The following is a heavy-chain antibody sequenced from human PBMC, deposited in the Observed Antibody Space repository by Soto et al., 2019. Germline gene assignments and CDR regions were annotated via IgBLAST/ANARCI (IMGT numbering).Heavy chain of an antibody. J-gene: IGHJ5*01. CDR1: GAPISTGNW. CDR2: IYHGGNT. V-gene: IGHV4-4*02. Sequence: QVHLQESGPGLVQSSGTLSLTCGVSGAPISTGNWWTWVRQPPGKGLEWIGGIYHGGNTNYRPSLKSRVTISVDKPKNQFSLRLSSVTAADTAVYYCARHSSYYYDSSAYYDSWGQGALVTVSS. D-gene: IGHD3-22*01. CDR3: ARHSSYYYDSSAYYDS.